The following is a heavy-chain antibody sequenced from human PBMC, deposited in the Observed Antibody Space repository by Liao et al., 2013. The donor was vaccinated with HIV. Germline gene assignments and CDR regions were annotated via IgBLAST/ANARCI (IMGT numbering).Heavy chain of an antibody. CDR2: IYSSGSA. D-gene: IGHD2-21*01. J-gene: IGHJ6*03. V-gene: IGHV4-59*10. CDR3: ARDCGGDCFVAPGEGYYFYYYMDV. CDR1: GGSISNYY. Sequence: QVHLQQWGAGLLKPSETLSLTCIVSGGSISNYYWNWVRQAAGKRLEWIGRIYSSGSANYNPSLRSRVTMSVDTAKNQFSLNLASATAADTAVYYCARDCGGDCFVAPGEGYYFYYYMDVWGKGATVTVSS.